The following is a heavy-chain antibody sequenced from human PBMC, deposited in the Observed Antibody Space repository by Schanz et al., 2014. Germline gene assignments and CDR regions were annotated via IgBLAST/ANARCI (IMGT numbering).Heavy chain of an antibody. Sequence: EVQLVQSGGGLVQPGGSLRLSCAASGFTFSSHWMHWVRQDPGKGLVWVARINSVGSNTDYADSVKSRFTISRDNSRNTLYLQMNSLRAEDTAVYYCARDGYSVVVISPTESFDIGGQGTMVTVSP. CDR3: ARDGYSVVVISPTESFDI. CDR1: GFTFSSHW. J-gene: IGHJ3*02. CDR2: INSVGSNT. D-gene: IGHD2-21*01. V-gene: IGHV3-74*01.